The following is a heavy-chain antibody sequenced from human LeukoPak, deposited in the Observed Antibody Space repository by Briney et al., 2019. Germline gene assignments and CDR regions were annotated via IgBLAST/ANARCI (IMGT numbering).Heavy chain of an antibody. CDR3: ARDLAYSRLDY. CDR2: INPDGNKK. J-gene: IGHJ4*02. V-gene: IGHV3-7*01. Sequence: GGSLRLSCAASGFTFSSYGMHWVRQAPGKGLEWVASINPDGNKKYSADSVKGRFTISRDNAENSLYLQMNSLRVEDTAFYYCARDLAYSRLDYWGQGMLVTVSS. CDR1: GFTFSSYG. D-gene: IGHD5-18*01.